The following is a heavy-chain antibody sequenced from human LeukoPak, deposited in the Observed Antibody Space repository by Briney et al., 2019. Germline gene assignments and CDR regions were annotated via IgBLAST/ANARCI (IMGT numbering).Heavy chain of an antibody. CDR3: ARGADGVSSNSRGWFDP. Sequence: GGSLRLSCAASGFTFSSFEMNWVRQAPGKGLEWVSSISTSSSYIYYADSVKGRFTISRDNARNSLYLQMNTLRAEDTAVYSCARGADGVSSNSRGWFDPWGQGTLVTVSS. J-gene: IGHJ5*02. CDR1: GFTFSSFE. D-gene: IGHD2-15*01. V-gene: IGHV3-21*01. CDR2: ISTSSSYI.